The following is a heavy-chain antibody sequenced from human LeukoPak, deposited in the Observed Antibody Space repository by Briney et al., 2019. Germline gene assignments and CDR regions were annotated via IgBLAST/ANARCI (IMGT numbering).Heavy chain of an antibody. J-gene: IGHJ4*02. CDR3: ARGRGYSYGRFQRRGQNDY. V-gene: IGHV4-34*01. D-gene: IGHD5-18*01. CDR2: INHSGST. Sequence: PSETLSLTCAVYGGSFSGYYWGWIRQPPGKGLEWIGEINHSGSTNYNPSPKSRVTISVDTSKNQFSLKLSSVTAADTAVYYCARGRGYSYGRFQRRGQNDYWGQGTLVTVSS. CDR1: GGSFSGYY.